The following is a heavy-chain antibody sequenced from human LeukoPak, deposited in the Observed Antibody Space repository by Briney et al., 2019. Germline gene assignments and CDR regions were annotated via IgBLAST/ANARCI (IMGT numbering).Heavy chain of an antibody. J-gene: IGHJ5*01. Sequence: PPGTLSPTPTVSGDSTSNNYWNSIRQTPGKGLGWIGYISSTGSNDYNPSLKSRVTISVDTSRNLFSLRLTSVTAADTAVYYCGRHFTGTSGNYYTDSWGQGTLVTVSS. V-gene: IGHV4-59*08. CDR1: GDSTSNNY. D-gene: IGHD3-10*01. CDR3: GRHFTGTSGNYYTDS. CDR2: ISSTGSN.